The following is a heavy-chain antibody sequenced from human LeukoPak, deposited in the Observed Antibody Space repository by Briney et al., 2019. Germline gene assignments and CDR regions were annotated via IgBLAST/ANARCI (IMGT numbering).Heavy chain of an antibody. V-gene: IGHV4-38-2*01. CDR2: IYHSGST. J-gene: IGHJ4*02. CDR1: GYSISSGYY. Sequence: SETLSLTXAVSGYSISSGYYWGWIRQPPGKGLEWIGIIYHSGSTYYNPSLKSRVTISVDTSKNQFSLRVTSVTAADTAVYYCARHFVRSGSYWADYWGQGTLVTVSS. D-gene: IGHD1-26*01. CDR3: ARHFVRSGSYWADY.